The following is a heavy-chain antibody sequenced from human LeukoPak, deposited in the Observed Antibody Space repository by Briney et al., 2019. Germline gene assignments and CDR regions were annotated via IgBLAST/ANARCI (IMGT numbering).Heavy chain of an antibody. V-gene: IGHV3-33*01. CDR2: IWYDGSNK. Sequence: PGGSLRLSCAASGFTFSYYGMHWVRQAPGKGLEWVAVIWYDGSNKYYADSVKGRFTISRDNAKNSLYLQMNSLRAEDTAVYYCAREPQDYWGQGTLVTVSS. CDR3: AREPQDY. CDR1: GFTFSYYG. J-gene: IGHJ4*02.